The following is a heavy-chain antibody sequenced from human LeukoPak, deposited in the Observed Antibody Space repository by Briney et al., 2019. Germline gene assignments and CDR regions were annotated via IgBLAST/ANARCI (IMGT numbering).Heavy chain of an antibody. CDR3: EGIAVAHFDY. CDR2: ISYDGSNK. CDR1: GFTFSSYA. J-gene: IGHJ4*02. V-gene: IGHV3-30*04. D-gene: IGHD6-19*01. Sequence: GGSLRLSCAASGFTFSSYAMHWVRQAPGKGLEWVAVISYDGSNKYYADSVKGRFTISRDNSKNTLYLQMNSLRAEDTAVYYCEGIAVAHFDYWGQGTLVTVSS.